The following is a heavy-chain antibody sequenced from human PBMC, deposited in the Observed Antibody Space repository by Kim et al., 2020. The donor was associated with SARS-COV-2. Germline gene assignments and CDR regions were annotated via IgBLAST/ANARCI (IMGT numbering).Heavy chain of an antibody. D-gene: IGHD1-7*01. J-gene: IGHJ3*02. CDR3: AKGGKSHGITGTLALVDAFDI. V-gene: IGHV3-23*01. Sequence: GGSLRLSCAASGLTFSSYAINWVRQAPGKGLEWVSAISGGGGSIHYADSVKGRFTISRDNSKNTLYLQMNSLRAEDTAVYYCAKGGKSHGITGTLALVDAFDIWGQGTMVTVSS. CDR2: ISGGGGSI. CDR1: GLTFSSYA.